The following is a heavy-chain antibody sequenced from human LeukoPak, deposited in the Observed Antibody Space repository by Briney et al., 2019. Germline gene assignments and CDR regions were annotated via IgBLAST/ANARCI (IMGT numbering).Heavy chain of an antibody. CDR3: ARTARLPNS. CDR1: GTSITSSY. D-gene: IGHD6-25*01. J-gene: IGHJ4*02. V-gene: IGHV4-59*01. CDR2: IYYTGVT. Sequence: PSETLSLTCTGSGTSITSSYWSWIRQPPGKGLEHIGYIYYTGVTNYSPSLKSRVTMSLDTSKNQFSLRLTSVTAADTAIYYCARTARLPNSWGQGTLVTVSS.